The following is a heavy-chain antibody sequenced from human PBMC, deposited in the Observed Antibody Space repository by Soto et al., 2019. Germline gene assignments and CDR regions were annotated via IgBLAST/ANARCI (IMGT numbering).Heavy chain of an antibody. CDR1: GFTFSSYG. V-gene: IGHV3-30*18. CDR3: AKDLLPGYFDY. Sequence: QVQLVESGGGVVQPGRSLRLSCAASGFTFSSYGMHWVRQAPGKGLEWVAVISYDGSNKYYADSVKGRFTISRDNSKNPLYLQMNSLRAEDTAVYYCAKDLLPGYFDYWGQGTLVTVSS. CDR2: ISYDGSNK. J-gene: IGHJ4*02.